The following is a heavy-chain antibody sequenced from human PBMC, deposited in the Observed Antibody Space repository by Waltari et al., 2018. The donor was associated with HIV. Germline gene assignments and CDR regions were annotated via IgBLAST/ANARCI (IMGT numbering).Heavy chain of an antibody. CDR1: GGTFRTHA. CDR2: IITASGTA. V-gene: IGHV1-69*01. Sequence: QLQLVQSGAQADTPGSWVSVCCRVSGGTFRTHAVNWVRQAPRQGLEWMGVIITASGTAKYAERSQGRGTITAYEYTSTAYMDLTSLRYEDTAVYFCARDHRGNKLLYGMDVWGQGTTVTV. J-gene: IGHJ6*02. CDR3: ARDHRGNKLLYGMDV.